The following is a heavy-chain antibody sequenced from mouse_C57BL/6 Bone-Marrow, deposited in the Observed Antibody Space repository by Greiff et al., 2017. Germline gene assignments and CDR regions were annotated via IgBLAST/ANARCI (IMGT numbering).Heavy chain of an antibody. Sequence: VQLKESGAELVKPGASVKLSCTASGFNIKDYYMHWVKQRTEQGLEWIGRIDPEDGETKYAPKFQGKATITADTSSNTAYLQLSSLTSEDTAVYYGALLLGTREYYFDYWGQGTTLTVSS. V-gene: IGHV14-2*01. D-gene: IGHD1-1*01. CDR1: GFNIKDYY. CDR3: ALLLGTREYYFDY. J-gene: IGHJ2*01. CDR2: IDPEDGET.